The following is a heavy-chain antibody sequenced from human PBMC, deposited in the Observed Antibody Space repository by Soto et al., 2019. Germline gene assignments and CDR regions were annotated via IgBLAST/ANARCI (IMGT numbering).Heavy chain of an antibody. CDR3: ARVSGNYYYGMDV. J-gene: IGHJ6*02. V-gene: IGHV4-4*02. CDR1: GGSISSSNW. CDR2: IYHSGST. Sequence: TETLSLTCAVSGGSISSSNWWSWVRQPPGKGLEWIGEIYHSGSTNYNPSLKSRVTISVDKSKNQFSLKLSSVTAADTAVYYCARVSGNYYYGMDVWGQGTTVT. D-gene: IGHD3-10*01.